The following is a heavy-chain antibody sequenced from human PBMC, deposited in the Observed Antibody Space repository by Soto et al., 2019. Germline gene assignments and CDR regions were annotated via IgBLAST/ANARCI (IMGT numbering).Heavy chain of an antibody. J-gene: IGHJ6*02. Sequence: GGSLRLSCAASGFTFSSYWMSWVRQAPGKGLEWVANIKQDGSEKYYVDSVKGRFTISRDNAKNSLYLQMNSLRAEDTAVYYCARDPRAGYSSSWYYYYGMDVWGQGTTVTVSS. CDR2: IKQDGSEK. V-gene: IGHV3-7*01. CDR1: GFTFSSYW. D-gene: IGHD6-13*01. CDR3: ARDPRAGYSSSWYYYYGMDV.